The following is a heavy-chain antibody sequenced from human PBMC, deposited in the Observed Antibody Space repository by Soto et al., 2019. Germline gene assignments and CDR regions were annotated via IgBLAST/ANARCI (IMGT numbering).Heavy chain of an antibody. V-gene: IGHV1-46*01. D-gene: IGHD6-13*01. CDR3: AREVQYSSSRLGWFDP. Sequence: GASVKVSCKASGYTFTNYYLHWVRQAPGQGLEWMGIINPSGGTTSYAQNFQGRVTMTRDTSTSTVYMELSSLISEDTAVYYCAREVQYSSSRLGWFDPWGQGTLVTVSS. CDR1: GYTFTNYY. CDR2: INPSGGTT. J-gene: IGHJ5*02.